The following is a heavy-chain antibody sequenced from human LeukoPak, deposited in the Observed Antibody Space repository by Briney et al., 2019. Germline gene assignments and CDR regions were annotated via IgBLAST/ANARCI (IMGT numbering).Heavy chain of an antibody. V-gene: IGHV3-23*01. CDR2: ISGTDGTT. CDR3: AKESPQFDY. CDR1: GFTFSSYA. Sequence: GGSLRLSCAASGFTFSSYAMSWVRQAPGKGLEWVSTISGTDGTTYYADSVKGRFTISRDNSKNTLYLQMNSLRVEDTAVYYCAKESPQFDYWGQGTLVTVSS. J-gene: IGHJ4*02.